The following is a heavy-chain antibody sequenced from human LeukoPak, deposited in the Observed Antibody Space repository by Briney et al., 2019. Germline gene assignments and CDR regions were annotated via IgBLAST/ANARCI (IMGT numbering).Heavy chain of an antibody. CDR3: ARDAGRKAAY. Sequence: GGSLRLSCAASGFTFGNFWMTWVRQAPGKGLEWVANIKHDGSEKYYVDSVKGRFTISRDNAKNSLYLQMNSLRAEDTAVYYCARDAGRKAAYWGQGTLVTVSS. CDR2: IKHDGSEK. V-gene: IGHV3-7*01. CDR1: GFTFGNFW. J-gene: IGHJ4*02.